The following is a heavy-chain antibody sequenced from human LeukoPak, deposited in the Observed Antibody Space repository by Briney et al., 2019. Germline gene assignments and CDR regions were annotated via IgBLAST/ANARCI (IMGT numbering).Heavy chain of an antibody. CDR2: ISAYNGNT. D-gene: IGHD2-15*01. CDR3: ARDNDDCSGGSCYQAVAFDI. J-gene: IGHJ3*02. Sequence: ASVKVSCKASGYTFTSYGISWVRQAPGQGLEWMGWISAYNGNTNYAQKLQGRVTMTTDTSTSTVYMELRSLRSDDTAVYYCARDNDDCSGGSCYQAVAFDIWGQGTMVTVSS. V-gene: IGHV1-18*01. CDR1: GYTFTSYG.